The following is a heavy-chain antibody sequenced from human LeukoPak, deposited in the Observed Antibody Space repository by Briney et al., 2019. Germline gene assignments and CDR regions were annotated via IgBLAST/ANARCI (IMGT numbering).Heavy chain of an antibody. CDR3: ARVIMPTVTIDY. V-gene: IGHV3-21*01. CDR2: ISSSSSYI. J-gene: IGHJ4*02. CDR1: GFTFSGYS. Sequence: GGSLRLSCAASGFTFSGYSMNWVRQAPGKGLEWVSSISSSSSYIYYADSVKGRYTISRDNAKNSLYLQMNSLRAEDTAVYYCARVIMPTVTIDYWGQGTLVTVSS. D-gene: IGHD4-17*01.